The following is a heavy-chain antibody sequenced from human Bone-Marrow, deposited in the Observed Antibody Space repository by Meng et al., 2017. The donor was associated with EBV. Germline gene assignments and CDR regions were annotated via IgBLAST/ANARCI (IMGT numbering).Heavy chain of an antibody. V-gene: IGHV1-18*01. J-gene: IGHJ4*02. CDR1: GYSFSNYG. Sequence: QIQPVQSGAEVKKPGTSVKVSCKASGYSFSNYGISWVRQAPGQGLEWMGWIIAATSYTNHAQKFQGRVTMTTDTSTSTAYMELRSLRSDDTAVYYCARINCSGGSCYSPLWYWGQGTLVTVSS. CDR3: ARINCSGGSCYSPLWY. CDR2: IIAATSYT. D-gene: IGHD2-15*01.